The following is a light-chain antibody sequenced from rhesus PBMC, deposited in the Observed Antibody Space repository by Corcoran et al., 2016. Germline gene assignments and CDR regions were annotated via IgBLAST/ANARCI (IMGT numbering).Light chain of an antibody. CDR1: SSDVGRFSH. Sequence: QSAPTQPPSVSGSPGQSVTISCTGTSSDVGRFSHVSWFQQHPGKAPKLLIFEVRKRPSGVSDHFSGSKSANTASLTISGLQAEDEADYYCFSYTASDTYIFGAGTRLTVL. CDR3: FSYTASDTYI. V-gene: IGLV2S7*01. CDR2: EVR. J-gene: IGLJ1*01.